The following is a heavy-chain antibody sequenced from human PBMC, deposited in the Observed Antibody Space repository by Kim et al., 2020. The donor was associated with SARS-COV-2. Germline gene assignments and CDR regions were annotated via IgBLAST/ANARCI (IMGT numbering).Heavy chain of an antibody. CDR3: ARDTKGAAGTCPHY. CDR1: GFTFSSYA. V-gene: IGHV3-30*04. Sequence: GGSLRLSCAASGFTFSSYAMHWVRQAPGKGLEWVAVISYDGSNKYYADSVKGRFTISRDNSKNTLYLQMNSLRAEDTAVYYCARDTKGAAGTCPHYWGQGTLVTVSS. CDR2: ISYDGSNK. J-gene: IGHJ4*02. D-gene: IGHD6-13*01.